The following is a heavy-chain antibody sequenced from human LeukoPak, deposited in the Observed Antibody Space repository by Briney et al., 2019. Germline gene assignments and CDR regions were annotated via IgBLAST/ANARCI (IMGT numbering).Heavy chain of an antibody. CDR2: ISAYNGNT. CDR1: GYTFTSYG. V-gene: IGHV1-18*01. Sequence: GASVKVSCKASGYTFTSYGIGWVRQSPGQGLEWVGWISAYNGNTNYAQKLQGRVTMTTDTSTSTAYMELRSLRSDDTAVYYCARVQVAGHQTGDVQHWGQGTLVTVSS. D-gene: IGHD6-19*01. J-gene: IGHJ1*01. CDR3: ARVQVAGHQTGDVQH.